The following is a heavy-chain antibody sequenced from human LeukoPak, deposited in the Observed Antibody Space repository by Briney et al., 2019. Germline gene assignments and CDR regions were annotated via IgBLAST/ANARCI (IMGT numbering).Heavy chain of an antibody. Sequence: SETLSLTCTVSGGSLSSSSYYWGWVRLPPGKGLEWIGSIYYSGSTYSNPSLKSRVTISVDTSKNQFSLKLSSVTAADTAVYYCAGGSPFDYGGQGTLVTVS. V-gene: IGHV4-39*01. CDR3: AGGSPFDY. CDR2: IYYSGST. J-gene: IGHJ4*02. D-gene: IGHD2-15*01. CDR1: GGSLSSSSYY.